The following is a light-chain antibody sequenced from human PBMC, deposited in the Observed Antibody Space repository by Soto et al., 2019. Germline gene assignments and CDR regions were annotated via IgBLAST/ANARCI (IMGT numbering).Light chain of an antibody. CDR2: GAS. J-gene: IGKJ1*01. V-gene: IGKV3-15*01. CDR1: QSVYSN. CDR3: QQYSERWT. Sequence: VVMTQSPATLSVSPGEKATLSCRASQSVYSNLAWYQQKPGQAPRLLISGASTRATGIPARFSGSGSGTEFTLTISRLQYEAFAVYFCQQYSERWTFGQGTKVEIK.